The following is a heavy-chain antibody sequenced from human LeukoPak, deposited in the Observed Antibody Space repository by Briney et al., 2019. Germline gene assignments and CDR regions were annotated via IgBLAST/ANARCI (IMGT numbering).Heavy chain of an antibody. CDR2: IYYSGST. D-gene: IGHD1-7*01. Sequence: SATLSLTCTVSGVSISSFYWSWIRPPPGKGREWIGYIYYSGSTNYNPSLKSRVTISVDTSKNQFSLKLTSVTAADTAVYYCARVGITGTTPDYWGLGTLVTVSS. V-gene: IGHV4-59*12. CDR3: ARVGITGTTPDY. CDR1: GVSISSFY. J-gene: IGHJ4*02.